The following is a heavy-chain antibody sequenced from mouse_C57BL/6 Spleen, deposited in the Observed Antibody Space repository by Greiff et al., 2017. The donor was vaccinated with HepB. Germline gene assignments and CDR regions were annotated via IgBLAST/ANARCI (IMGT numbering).Heavy chain of an antibody. CDR2: IRNKANGYTT. Sequence: DVKLVESGGGLVQPGGSLSLSCAASGFTFTDYYMSWVRQPPGKALEWLGFIRNKANGYTTEYSASVKGRFTISRDNSQSILYLQMNALRAEDSATYYCAAYYSNYEKAMDYWGQGTSVTVSS. V-gene: IGHV7-3*01. D-gene: IGHD2-5*01. J-gene: IGHJ4*01. CDR1: GFTFTDYY. CDR3: AAYYSNYEKAMDY.